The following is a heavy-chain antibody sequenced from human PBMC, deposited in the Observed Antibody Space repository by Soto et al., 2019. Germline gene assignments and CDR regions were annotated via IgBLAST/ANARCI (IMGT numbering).Heavy chain of an antibody. CDR3: TRANWYSEY. Sequence: QVQLQESGPGLVKPSETLSLTCSVSGGSISNHYWSWIRQPPGKGLAWIGYIDYNGNNNYNPSLKSRVTMSGDTSRNQISLKLTTVTAADTAVYYCTRANWYSEYGGKGTLVTVSS. J-gene: IGHJ4*02. CDR2: IDYNGNN. V-gene: IGHV4-59*11. D-gene: IGHD7-27*01. CDR1: GGSISNHY.